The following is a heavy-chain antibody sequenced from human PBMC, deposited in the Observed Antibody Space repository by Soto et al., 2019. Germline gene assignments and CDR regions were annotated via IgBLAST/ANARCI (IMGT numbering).Heavy chain of an antibody. CDR2: LYYIGTT. D-gene: IGHD3-10*01. CDR3: ARYASGRGGFDS. J-gene: IGHJ5*01. CDR1: GGSLKSPYHY. V-gene: IGHV4-61*03. Sequence: QVQLKESGPRLVRPSETLSLTCVVSGGSLKSPYHYWSWIRQSPGKGLEWIGNLYYIGTTDYKPSRENRVTILLVTADNHFSLNLRSVTVADTAVYYCARYASGRGGFDSWCQGTLVTVSS.